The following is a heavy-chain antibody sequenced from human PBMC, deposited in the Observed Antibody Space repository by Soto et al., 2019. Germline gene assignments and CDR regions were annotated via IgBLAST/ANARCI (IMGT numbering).Heavy chain of an antibody. CDR3: ARGIFDYYDSSGYYWFDP. CDR1: GGSISSGGYS. D-gene: IGHD3-22*01. V-gene: IGHV4-30-2*01. Sequence: SETLSLTCAVSGGSISSGGYSWSWIRQPPGKGLEWIGYIYHSGSTYYNPSLKSRVTISVDRSKNQFSLKLSSVTAADTAVYYCARGIFDYYDSSGYYWFDPWGQGTLVTVSS. CDR2: IYHSGST. J-gene: IGHJ5*02.